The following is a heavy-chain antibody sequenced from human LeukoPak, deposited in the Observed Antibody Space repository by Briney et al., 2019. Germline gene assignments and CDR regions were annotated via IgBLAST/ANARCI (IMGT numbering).Heavy chain of an antibody. CDR1: GGSISNYY. D-gene: IGHD2-8*01. CDR3: AREAGYCTNGVCYNGGPFDY. J-gene: IGHJ4*02. CDR2: IYYSGST. V-gene: IGHV4-59*01. Sequence: SETLSLTCTVSGGSISNYYWSWIRQSPGKGLEWIGYIYYSGSTNYNPSLKSRAAISVDTSKNQFSLKLSPVTAADTAVYYCAREAGYCTNGVCYNGGPFDYWGQGTLVTVSS.